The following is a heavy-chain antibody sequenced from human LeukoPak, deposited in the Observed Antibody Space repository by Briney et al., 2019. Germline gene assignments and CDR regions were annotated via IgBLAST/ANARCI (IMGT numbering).Heavy chain of an antibody. D-gene: IGHD5-24*01. J-gene: IGHJ3*02. V-gene: IGHV4-38-2*02. Sequence: PSETLSHTCSVSNYSINSGHYWGWIRQPPGKGLEWIGNIHRSGSSNNNPSLKSRFIITMDTSKNQFSLKLSSVTAADTAVYYCVLYGFKHDAFDIWGQGTMVTVSS. CDR1: NYSINSGHY. CDR2: IHRSGSS. CDR3: VLYGFKHDAFDI.